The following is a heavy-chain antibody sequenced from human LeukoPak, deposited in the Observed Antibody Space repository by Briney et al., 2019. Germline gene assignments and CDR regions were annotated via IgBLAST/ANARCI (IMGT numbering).Heavy chain of an antibody. CDR2: IYGGGTT. CDR1: GFTVSNSY. J-gene: IGHJ4*02. V-gene: IGHV3-66*01. Sequence: GGSLRLSCAASGFTVSNSYMNWVRQAPGKVLEWVSAIYGGGTTYYADSVKGRFTISRDTSKNTLYLQMNSLRAEDTAVYYCAKEDYSGYPNDYWGQGTLVTVSS. CDR3: AKEDYSGYPNDY. D-gene: IGHD5-12*01.